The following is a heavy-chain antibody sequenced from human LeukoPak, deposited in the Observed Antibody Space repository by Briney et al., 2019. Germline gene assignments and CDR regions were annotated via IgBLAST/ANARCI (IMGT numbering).Heavy chain of an antibody. J-gene: IGHJ1*01. V-gene: IGHV3-7*01. Sequence: GGSLRLSCAASGFTFSSYAMSWVRQAPGKGLEWVACIKQDGSENYYVDSVRGRFTVSVDNGKNSLYLQMNSLRAEDTARYYCATLDSTKSVLWGRGTAVIVSS. D-gene: IGHD2-2*01. CDR2: IKQDGSEN. CDR3: ATLDSTKSVL. CDR1: GFTFSSYA.